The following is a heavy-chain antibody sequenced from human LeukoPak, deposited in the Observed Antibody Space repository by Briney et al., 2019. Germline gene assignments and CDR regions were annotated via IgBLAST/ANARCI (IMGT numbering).Heavy chain of an antibody. V-gene: IGHV3-23*01. CDR3: AKSEHSSGYGWFDP. J-gene: IGHJ5*02. CDR1: GFTFSSYA. Sequence: PGGSLRLSCAASGFTFSSYAMSWVRQAPGKGLEWVSAISGSGGSTYYADSVKGRFTISRDNSRNTLYLQMNSLRAEDTAVYYCAKSEHSSGYGWFDPWGQGTLVTVSS. D-gene: IGHD3-22*01. CDR2: ISGSGGST.